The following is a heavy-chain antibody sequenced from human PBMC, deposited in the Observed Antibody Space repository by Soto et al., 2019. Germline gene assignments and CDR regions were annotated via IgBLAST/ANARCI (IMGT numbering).Heavy chain of an antibody. Sequence: QVQLVQSGAEVKKPGSSVKVSCKASGGTFSSYAISWVRQAPGQGLEWMGGIIPIFGTANYAQKFQGRVTITADKSTSTAYMELSSLRSEDTAVYYCARAPKAAAGRYYYSGMDVWGQGTTVTVSS. CDR1: GGTFSSYA. CDR2: IIPIFGTA. D-gene: IGHD6-13*01. J-gene: IGHJ6*02. CDR3: ARAPKAAAGRYYYSGMDV. V-gene: IGHV1-69*06.